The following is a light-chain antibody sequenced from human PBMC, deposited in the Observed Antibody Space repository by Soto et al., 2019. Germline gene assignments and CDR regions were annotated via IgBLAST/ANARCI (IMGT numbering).Light chain of an antibody. CDR3: NSYTSSVTLL. Sequence: SALTQPASVSGSPGQSITISCTGTSSDVGGYNHVSWYQQHPGKAPKLIIYDVSNRPSGISNRFSGSKSGNTASLTISGLQDEDEADYYCNSYTSSVTLLFGGGTKLTVL. CDR2: DVS. V-gene: IGLV2-14*01. J-gene: IGLJ2*01. CDR1: SSDVGGYNH.